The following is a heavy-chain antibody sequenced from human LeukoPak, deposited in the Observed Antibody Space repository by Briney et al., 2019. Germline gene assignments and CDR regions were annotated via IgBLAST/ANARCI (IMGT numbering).Heavy chain of an antibody. CDR1: GFTFSSHA. CDR2: ISASGGTT. Sequence: GGSLRLSCTASGFTFSSHAMSWVRQAAGKRLEWVSRISASGGTTFHSGSVKGRFTISRDNSKKVLYLQMNGLRVEDTAIYYCAKDYCSSAICPADYWGQGTQVTVSS. CDR3: AKDYCSSAICPADY. J-gene: IGHJ4*02. V-gene: IGHV3-23*01. D-gene: IGHD6-19*01.